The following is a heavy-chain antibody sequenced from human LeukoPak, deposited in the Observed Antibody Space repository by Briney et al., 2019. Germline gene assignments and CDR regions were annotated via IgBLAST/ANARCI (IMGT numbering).Heavy chain of an antibody. J-gene: IGHJ5*02. CDR2: IYYSGST. CDR1: GGSISSGAYY. D-gene: IGHD2/OR15-2a*01. CDR3: AREVIEDWFDP. V-gene: IGHV4-31*03. Sequence: PSQTLSLTCTVSGGSISSGAYYCNWIRQHPGKGLEWIGYIYYSGSTYYNPSLKSRVTMSVDTSKNQFSLKLSSVTAADTAVYYCAREVIEDWFDPWGQGTLVTVSS.